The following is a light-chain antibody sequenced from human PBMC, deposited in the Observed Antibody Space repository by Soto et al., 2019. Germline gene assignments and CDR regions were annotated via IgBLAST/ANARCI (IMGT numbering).Light chain of an antibody. J-gene: IGKJ5*01. CDR1: QSVSTD. Sequence: MTQSPATLSVSLWGRATLSCMASQSVSTDLAWYQQKPGKAPKALIYAASNLESGVPSRFSGSGSGTDFTLTISSLQPEDFGTYYCQHIYSPPHTFGQGTRLEIK. CDR3: QHIYSPPHT. CDR2: AAS. V-gene: IGKV1-39*01.